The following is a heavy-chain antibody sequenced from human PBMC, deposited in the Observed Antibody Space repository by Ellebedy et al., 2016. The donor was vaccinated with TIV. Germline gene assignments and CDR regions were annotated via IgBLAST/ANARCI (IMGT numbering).Heavy chain of an antibody. D-gene: IGHD4-17*01. CDR3: ARGDDYGDSFFDY. CDR1: GGSISSYY. CDR2: IYYSGST. V-gene: IGHV4-59*01. Sequence: MPSETLSLTCTVSGGSISSYYWSWIRQPPGKGLEWIGYIYYSGSTNYNPSLKSRVTISVDTSKNQFSLKLSSVTAADTAVYYCARGDDYGDSFFDYWGQGTLVTVSS. J-gene: IGHJ4*02.